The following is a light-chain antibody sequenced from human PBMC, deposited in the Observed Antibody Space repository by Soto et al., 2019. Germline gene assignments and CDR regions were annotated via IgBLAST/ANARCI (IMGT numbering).Light chain of an antibody. CDR2: GAS. V-gene: IGKV3-15*01. CDR3: QQYNNWTPVT. CDR1: QSVSSN. Sequence: EIVMTQSPATLSVSPGERATLSCRASQSVSSNLAWYQQKPGQAPRLLIYGASTRATGIPARFSGSGSGKEFTLTISSLQSEDFAVDYCQQYNNWTPVTFGQGTKLEIK. J-gene: IGKJ2*01.